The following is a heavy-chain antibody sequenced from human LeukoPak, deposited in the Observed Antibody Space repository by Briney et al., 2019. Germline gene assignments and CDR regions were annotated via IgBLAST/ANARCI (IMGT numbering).Heavy chain of an antibody. CDR3: ARAYGDYGVNRFDP. D-gene: IGHD4-17*01. CDR2: INPNSGGT. CDR1: GYTFTGYY. V-gene: IGHV1-2*02. Sequence: ASVKVSCKASGYTFTGYYMHWVRQAPGQGLEWMGWINPNSGGTNYAQKFQGRVTMTRDTSISTAYMELSRLRSDDTAVYYCARAYGDYGVNRFDPWGQGTLVTVSS. J-gene: IGHJ5*02.